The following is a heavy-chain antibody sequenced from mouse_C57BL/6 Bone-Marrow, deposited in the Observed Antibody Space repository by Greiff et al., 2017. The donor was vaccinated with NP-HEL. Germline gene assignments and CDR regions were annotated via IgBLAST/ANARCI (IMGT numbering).Heavy chain of an antibody. CDR1: GYTFTSYG. J-gene: IGHJ4*01. D-gene: IGHD3-3*01. Sequence: QVQLKQSGAELARPGASVKLSCKASGYTFTSYGISWVKQRTGQGLEWIGEIYPRSGNTYYNEKFKGKATLTADKSSSTAYMELRSLTSEDSAVYFCARLRADYAMDYWGQGTSVTVSS. V-gene: IGHV1-81*01. CDR2: IYPRSGNT. CDR3: ARLRADYAMDY.